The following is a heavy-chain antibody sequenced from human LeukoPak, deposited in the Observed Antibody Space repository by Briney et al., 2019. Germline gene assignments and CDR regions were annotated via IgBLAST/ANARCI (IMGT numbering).Heavy chain of an antibody. CDR3: ASPTTVTTSAYRAFDI. J-gene: IGHJ3*02. Sequence: PSETLSLTCAVYGGSFSDNYWSWIRQPPGKGLEWIGEINHSGSTNYSPSLRSRVTISVDTSKNQFSLNLRSVTAADTAVYYCASPTTVTTSAYRAFDIWGQGTMVTVPA. CDR1: GGSFSDNY. D-gene: IGHD4-17*01. V-gene: IGHV4-34*01. CDR2: INHSGST.